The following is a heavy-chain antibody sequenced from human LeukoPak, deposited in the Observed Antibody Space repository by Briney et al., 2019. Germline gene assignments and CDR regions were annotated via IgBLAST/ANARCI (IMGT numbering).Heavy chain of an antibody. Sequence: PGGSLRLSCAASGFTFSSYAMSWVRQAPGKGLEWVSAISGSGGSTYYADSVKGRFTISRDNSKNTLYLQMNSLRAEDTAVYYCARSPLGSFGEFDYWGQGTLVTVSS. CDR1: GFTFSSYA. CDR2: ISGSGGST. J-gene: IGHJ4*02. D-gene: IGHD3-10*01. CDR3: ARSPLGSFGEFDY. V-gene: IGHV3-23*01.